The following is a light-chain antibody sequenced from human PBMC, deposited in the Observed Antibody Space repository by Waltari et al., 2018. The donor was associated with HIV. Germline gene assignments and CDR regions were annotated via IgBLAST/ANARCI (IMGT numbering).Light chain of an antibody. CDR2: KSD. CDR1: RSNIGDNT. J-gene: IGLJ3*02. Sequence: QSVLTQPPSASGTPGQRVTISCSGGRSNIGDNTVNWYQHLPGTAPKLLIYKSDKRHSGVPDRFSGSKSDTSASLAISGLQSEDEADYYCATWDDSLNGRVFGGGTKLTVL. V-gene: IGLV1-44*01. CDR3: ATWDDSLNGRV.